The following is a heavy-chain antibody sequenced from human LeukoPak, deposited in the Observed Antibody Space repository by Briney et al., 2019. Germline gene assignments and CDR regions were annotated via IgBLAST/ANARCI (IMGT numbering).Heavy chain of an antibody. V-gene: IGHV3-66*01. CDR2: IYSGGST. CDR1: GFTFSSYS. Sequence: SGGSLRLSCAASGFTFSSYSMNWVRQAPGKGLEWVSVIYSGGSTYYADSVKGRFTISRDNSKNTLYLQMNSLRAEDTAVYYCARVDYGDYGFDYWGQGTLVTVSS. J-gene: IGHJ4*02. CDR3: ARVDYGDYGFDY. D-gene: IGHD4-17*01.